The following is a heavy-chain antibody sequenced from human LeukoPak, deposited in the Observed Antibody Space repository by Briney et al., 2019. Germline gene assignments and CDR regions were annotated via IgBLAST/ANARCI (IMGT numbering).Heavy chain of an antibody. CDR2: IRYDGSNK. Sequence: GGSLRLSCAASGFTFSSYGMHWVRQAPGKGLEWVAFIRYDGSNKYYADSVKGRFTISRDNSKNTLYLQMNSLRAEDTAVYYCAKDPRRFRGVVAWIEHDEARYSFFDYWGQGTLVTVSS. D-gene: IGHD2-15*01. V-gene: IGHV3-30*02. J-gene: IGHJ4*02. CDR1: GFTFSSYG. CDR3: AKDPRRFRGVVAWIEHDEARYSFFDY.